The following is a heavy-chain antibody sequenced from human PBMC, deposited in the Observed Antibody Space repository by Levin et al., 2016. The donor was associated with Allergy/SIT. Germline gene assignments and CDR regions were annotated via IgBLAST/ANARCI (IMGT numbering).Heavy chain of an antibody. J-gene: IGHJ4*02. CDR1: GGSISSSNYH. V-gene: IGHV4-39*01. Sequence: SETLSLTCTVSGGSISSSNYHWAWIRQPPGEGLEVIGITTCGGSIDYNPSLTSRVTISLDTSKNQFSLKVNSVTTADTAVYYCARSHGLWWGQGTLVTVS. CDR2: TTCGGSI. CDR3: ARSHGLW. D-gene: IGHD2-21*01.